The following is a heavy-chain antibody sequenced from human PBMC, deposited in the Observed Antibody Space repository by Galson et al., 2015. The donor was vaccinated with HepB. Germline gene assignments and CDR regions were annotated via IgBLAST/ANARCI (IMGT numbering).Heavy chain of an antibody. CDR3: ARLGKAVTISHDAFDI. CDR2: IYPGDSDT. D-gene: IGHD4-11*01. Sequence: QSGAEVKKPGESLKISCKGSGYSFTSYWIGWVRQMPGKGLEWMGIIYPGDSDTRYSPSFQGQVTISADKSISTAYLQWSSLKASDTAMYYCARLGKAVTISHDAFDIWGQGTMVTVSS. J-gene: IGHJ3*02. CDR1: GYSFTSYW. V-gene: IGHV5-51*01.